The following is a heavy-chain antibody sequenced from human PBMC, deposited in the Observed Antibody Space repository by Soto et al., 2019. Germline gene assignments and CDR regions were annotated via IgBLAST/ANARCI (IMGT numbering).Heavy chain of an antibody. CDR2: IVPIYRTA. D-gene: IGHD6-13*01. V-gene: IGHV1-69*13. CDR1: GGTFRSYR. J-gene: IGHJ4*02. Sequence: SVKVSCKASGGTFRSYRINWVRQAPGQGLEWVGGIVPIYRTADYARKFQGRVTITADESARTSYMELRSLKSQDTAVYYCVRDSGATLSSSWGKGTLVTVS. CDR3: VRDSGATLSSS.